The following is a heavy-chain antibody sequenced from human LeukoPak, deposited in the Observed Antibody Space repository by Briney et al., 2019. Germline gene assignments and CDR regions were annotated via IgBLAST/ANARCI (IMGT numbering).Heavy chain of an antibody. D-gene: IGHD3-3*01. V-gene: IGHV3-48*01. CDR2: INSGGGTT. CDR3: TKEVRFQIDY. CDR1: GFTFSIYS. J-gene: IGHJ4*02. Sequence: GGSLRLSCAASGFTFSIYSMNWVRQAPGRGLEWISYINSGGGTTYYADSVKGRFTISRDNARNSLYLQMNSLRAEDTAVYYCTKEVRFQIDYWGQGTLVTVSA.